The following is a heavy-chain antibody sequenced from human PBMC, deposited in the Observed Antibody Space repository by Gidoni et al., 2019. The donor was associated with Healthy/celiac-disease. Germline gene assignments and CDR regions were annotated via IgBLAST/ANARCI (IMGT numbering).Heavy chain of an antibody. Sequence: QVQLQESGPGLVKPSETLSLTCTVSGGSISSYYWSWIRQPPGKGLEWIGYIYYSGSTNYNPSLKSRVTISVDTSKNQFSLKLSSVTAADTAVYYCARQPMNWNDDWYFDLWGRGTLVTVSS. CDR1: GGSISSYY. D-gene: IGHD1-1*01. J-gene: IGHJ2*01. CDR2: IYYSGST. CDR3: ARQPMNWNDDWYFDL. V-gene: IGHV4-59*08.